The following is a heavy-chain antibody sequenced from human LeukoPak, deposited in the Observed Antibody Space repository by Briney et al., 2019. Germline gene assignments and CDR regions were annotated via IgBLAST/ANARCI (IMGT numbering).Heavy chain of an antibody. CDR2: IRYDGSNK. V-gene: IGHV3-30*02. CDR1: GFTFSSYG. J-gene: IGHJ3*02. CDR3: AKDLPPAAIPPRPAFDI. Sequence: GGSLRLSCAASGFTFSSYGMHWVRQAPGKGLEWVAFIRYDGSNKYYADSVKGRFTISRDNSKNTPYLQMNSLRAEDTAVYYCAKDLPPAAIPPRPAFDIWGQGTMVTVSS. D-gene: IGHD2-2*01.